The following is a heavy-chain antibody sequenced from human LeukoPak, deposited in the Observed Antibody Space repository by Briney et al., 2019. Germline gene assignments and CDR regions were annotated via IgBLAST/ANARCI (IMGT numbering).Heavy chain of an antibody. CDR1: GFTFSSYG. V-gene: IGHV3-33*01. D-gene: IGHD3-22*01. J-gene: IGHJ5*02. CDR3: ARENYYDSSGYAAPPSNWFDP. CDR2: IWYDGSNK. Sequence: GGSLGLSCAASGFTFSSYGMHRVRQAPGKGLEWVAVIWYDGSNKYYADSVKGRFTISRDNSKNTLYLQMNSLRAEDTAVYYCARENYYDSSGYAAPPSNWFDPWGQGTLVTVSS.